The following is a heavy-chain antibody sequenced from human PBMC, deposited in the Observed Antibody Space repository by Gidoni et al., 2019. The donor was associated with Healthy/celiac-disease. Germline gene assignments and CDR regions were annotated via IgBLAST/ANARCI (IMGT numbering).Heavy chain of an antibody. CDR2: IYYSGST. CDR1: GGSISSYY. J-gene: IGHJ4*02. CDR3: ARHLGGGYFDY. V-gene: IGHV4-59*08. D-gene: IGHD3-10*01. Sequence: QVQLQESGPGLVKPSETLSLTCTDPGGSISSYYWSWIRQPPGKGLAWIEYIYYSGSTNYNPSLKSRVTISVDTSKNQFSLKLSAVTAADTAVYYCARHLGGGYFDYWGQGTLVTVSS.